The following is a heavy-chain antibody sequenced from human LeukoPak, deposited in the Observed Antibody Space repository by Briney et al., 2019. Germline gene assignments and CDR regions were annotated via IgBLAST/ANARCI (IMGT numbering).Heavy chain of an antibody. J-gene: IGHJ4*02. Sequence: GASVKVSCKASGYTFTSYGISWVRQAPGQGLEWMGWISAYNGNTNYAQKLQGRVTMITDTSTSTAHMELRSLRSDDTAVYYCARSEMATITTFDYWGQGTLVTVSS. D-gene: IGHD5-24*01. CDR2: ISAYNGNT. V-gene: IGHV1-18*01. CDR1: GYTFTSYG. CDR3: ARSEMATITTFDY.